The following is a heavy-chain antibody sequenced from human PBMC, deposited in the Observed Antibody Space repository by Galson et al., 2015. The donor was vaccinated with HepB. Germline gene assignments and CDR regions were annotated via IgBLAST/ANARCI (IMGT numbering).Heavy chain of an antibody. J-gene: IGHJ4*02. CDR2: TYYRSKWYN. D-gene: IGHD3-10*01. CDR1: GDSVSSNSAA. Sequence: CAISGDSVSSNSAAWNWIRQSPSRGLEWLGRTYYRSKWYNDYAVSVKSRITINPDTSKNQFSLQLNSVTPEDTAVYYCARVSGSSRLASRVDYWGQGTLVTVSS. V-gene: IGHV6-1*01. CDR3: ARVSGSSRLASRVDY.